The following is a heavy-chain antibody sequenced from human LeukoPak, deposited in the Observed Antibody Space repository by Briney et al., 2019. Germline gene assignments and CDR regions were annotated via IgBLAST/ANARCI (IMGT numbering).Heavy chain of an antibody. V-gene: IGHV4-61*02. J-gene: IGHJ4*02. Sequence: KTSETLSLTCTVSGGSISSGSYYWSWIRQPAGKGLEWIGRIYTSGSTNYNPSLKSRVTISVDTSKNQFSLKLSSVTAADTAVYYCARGEISEFDYWGQGTLVTVSS. CDR1: GGSISSGSYY. CDR3: ARGEISEFDY. CDR2: IYTSGST. D-gene: IGHD2/OR15-2a*01.